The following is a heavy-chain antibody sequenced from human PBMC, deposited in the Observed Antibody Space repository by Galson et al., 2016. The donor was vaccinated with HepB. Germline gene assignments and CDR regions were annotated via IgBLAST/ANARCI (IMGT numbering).Heavy chain of an antibody. CDR1: GYTLSTYG. D-gene: IGHD3-10*01. V-gene: IGHV1-18*01. Sequence: SVKVSCKASGYTLSTYGISWVRQAPGQGLERMGWISAYNGNTNYAQKLQGRVTMTTDTSTSTAYMELRSLNSDDTAVYYCARGVRLSMVRGVMNFYYYGMDVWGQGTTVTVSS. J-gene: IGHJ6*02. CDR3: ARGVRLSMVRGVMNFYYYGMDV. CDR2: ISAYNGNT.